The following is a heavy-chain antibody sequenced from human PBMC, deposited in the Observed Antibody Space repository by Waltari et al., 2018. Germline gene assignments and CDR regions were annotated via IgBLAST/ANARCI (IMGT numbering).Heavy chain of an antibody. D-gene: IGHD6-19*01. CDR2: ISWNSGSI. CDR3: AKDRDIAVAGTGLDV. Sequence: EVQLVESGGGLVQPGRSLRLSCAASGFTFDDYAMHWVRQAPGKGLEWVSGISWNSGSIGYADSVKGRFTISRDNAKNSLYLQMNSLRAEDTALYYCAKDRDIAVAGTGLDVWGQGTLVTVSS. CDR1: GFTFDDYA. J-gene: IGHJ4*02. V-gene: IGHV3-9*01.